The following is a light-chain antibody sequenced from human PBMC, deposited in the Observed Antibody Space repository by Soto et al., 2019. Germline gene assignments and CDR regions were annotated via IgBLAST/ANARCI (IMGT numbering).Light chain of an antibody. CDR2: DAS. CDR3: HLRGISYPRT. J-gene: IGKJ1*01. CDR1: QSVISDY. Sequence: EIVSTQSPGTLSLSPGERATLSCRASQSVISDYFAWSQQKPAEDPRRLIYDASNRATGITARCSGSGAGTDFTLTIISRVPQEDSANYCHLRGISYPRTFGRGTKVDIK. V-gene: IGKV3D-11*02.